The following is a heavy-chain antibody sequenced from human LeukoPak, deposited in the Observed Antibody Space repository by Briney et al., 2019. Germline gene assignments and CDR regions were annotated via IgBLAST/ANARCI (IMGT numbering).Heavy chain of an antibody. V-gene: IGHV1-69*13. CDR3: ASGTLMSWFDS. D-gene: IGHD2-8*01. CDR1: GGTVSAIA. CDR2: IIPLFGKP. Sequence: ASVKVSCKAFGGTVSAIAMTWLRQAPGQGPEWMGGIIPLFGKPSYSQKFQGRITITADEPTSTAYLEMSSLRCDDTAVYYCASGTLMSWFDSWGQGTRVTVAS. J-gene: IGHJ5*01.